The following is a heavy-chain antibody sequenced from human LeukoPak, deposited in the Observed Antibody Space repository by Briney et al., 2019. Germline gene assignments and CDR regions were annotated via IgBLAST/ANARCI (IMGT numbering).Heavy chain of an antibody. D-gene: IGHD3-10*01. V-gene: IGHV4-59*12. J-gene: IGHJ3*02. CDR3: ARDRRLLWFGELLSDDAFDI. Sequence: PSETLSLTCTVSGGSISSYYWSWIRQSPGKGLEWIGYIYYSGSANYNPSLKSRVTISVDTSKNQFSLKLSSVTAADTAVYYCARDRRLLWFGELLSDDAFDIWGQGTMVTVSS. CDR1: GGSISSYY. CDR2: IYYSGSA.